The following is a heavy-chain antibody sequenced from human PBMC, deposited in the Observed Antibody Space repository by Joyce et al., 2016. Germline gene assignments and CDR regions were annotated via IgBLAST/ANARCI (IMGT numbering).Heavy chain of an antibody. CDR2: FSGKNGDT. V-gene: IGHV1-18*04. CDR3: ARQVVATDDRGDYFDY. D-gene: IGHD2-15*01. Sequence: QVQLVQSGADVKKPGASVKVSCQTSGYPFTSYAVSWLRLAPGQGLAWMGWFSGKNGDTRYSQKFQGRVIMTTDTSTRMASMERRSLNSDDTGVYYCARQVVATDDRGDYFDYWGQGTLVIVSS. J-gene: IGHJ4*02. CDR1: GYPFTSYA.